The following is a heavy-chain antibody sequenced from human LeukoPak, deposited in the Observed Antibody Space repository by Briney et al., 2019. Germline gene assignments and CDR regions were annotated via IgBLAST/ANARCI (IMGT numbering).Heavy chain of an antibody. CDR2: VSSSSNYI. D-gene: IGHD3-22*01. V-gene: IGHV3-21*01. J-gene: IGHJ5*02. Sequence: GGSLRLSCAASGFTFSSYSMNWVRQAPGKGLEWVSSVSSSSNYIYYADSVKGRFTISRDNAKNSLHLQMNSLRAEDTAVYYCVRSLYESSGPNWFDPWGQGTLVTVSS. CDR3: VRSLYESSGPNWFDP. CDR1: GFTFSSYS.